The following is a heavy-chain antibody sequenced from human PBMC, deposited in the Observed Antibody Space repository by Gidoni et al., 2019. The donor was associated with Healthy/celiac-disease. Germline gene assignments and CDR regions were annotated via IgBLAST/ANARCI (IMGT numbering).Heavy chain of an antibody. CDR1: GGSISSSNW. V-gene: IGHV4-4*02. D-gene: IGHD1-26*01. CDR3: ARTTLQGGSYPPPFDY. Sequence: QVQLQESGPGLVNPSGTLSLTCAVSGGSISSSNWWRWVRKPPGKGLEWIGEIYHSGSTNYNPSLKSRVTISVDKSKNQFSLKLSSVTAADTAVYYCARTTLQGGSYPPPFDYWGQGTLVTVSS. J-gene: IGHJ4*02. CDR2: IYHSGST.